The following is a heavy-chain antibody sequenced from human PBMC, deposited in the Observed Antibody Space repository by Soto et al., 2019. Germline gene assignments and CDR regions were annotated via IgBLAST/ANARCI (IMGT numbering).Heavy chain of an antibody. V-gene: IGHV3-74*01. CDR1: GFTFSSYW. CDR3: VRARSTDSRPDY. D-gene: IGHD3-22*01. J-gene: IGHJ4*02. CDR2: INSDGSST. Sequence: GGSLRLSCAASGFTFSSYWMHWVRQAPGKGLVWVSRINSDGSSTSYADSVKGRFTISRDNAKNTLYLQLDSLRAEDTAVYFCVRARSTDSRPDYWGQGTLVTVSS.